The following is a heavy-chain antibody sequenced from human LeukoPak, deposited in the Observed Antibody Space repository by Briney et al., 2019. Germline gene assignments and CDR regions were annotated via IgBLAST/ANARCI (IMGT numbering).Heavy chain of an antibody. J-gene: IGHJ4*02. V-gene: IGHV4-34*01. Sequence: ASETLSLTCAVYGGSFSGYYWSWIRQPPGKGLEWIGEINHSGSTNYNPSLKSRVTISVDTSKNQFSLKLSSVTAADTAVYYCASRKYSSSWYDYWGQGTLVTVSS. D-gene: IGHD6-13*01. CDR1: GGSFSGYY. CDR2: INHSGST. CDR3: ASRKYSSSWYDY.